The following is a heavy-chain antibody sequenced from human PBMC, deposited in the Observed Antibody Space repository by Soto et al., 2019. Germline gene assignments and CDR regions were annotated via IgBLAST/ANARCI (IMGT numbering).Heavy chain of an antibody. J-gene: IGHJ4*02. CDR2: MNPNSGNT. CDR1: GYTFTRYD. CDR3: ARVLRVYSGYDSLVY. V-gene: IGHV1-8*01. D-gene: IGHD5-12*01. Sequence: ASVKVSCQASGYTFTRYDINWVRQATRQGLEWMGWMNPNSGNTGYAQKFQGRVTMTRNTSISTAYMELSSLRSEDTAVYYCARVLRVYSGYDSLVYWGQGTLVTVSS.